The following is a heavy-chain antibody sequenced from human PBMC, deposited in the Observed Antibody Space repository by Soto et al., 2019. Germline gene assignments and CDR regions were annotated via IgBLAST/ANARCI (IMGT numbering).Heavy chain of an antibody. CDR3: ARTGRGTAMALYYYYHYGMDV. CDR1: GYTFTSYG. V-gene: IGHV1-18*04. Sequence: ASVKVSCKASGYTFTSYGISWVRQAPGQGLEWMGWINAYNGNTNYAQKLQGRVTMTTDTSTSTAYMELRSLRSDDTAVYYCARTGRGTAMALYYYYHYGMDVWGQGTTVTVS. CDR2: INAYNGNT. D-gene: IGHD5-18*01. J-gene: IGHJ6*02.